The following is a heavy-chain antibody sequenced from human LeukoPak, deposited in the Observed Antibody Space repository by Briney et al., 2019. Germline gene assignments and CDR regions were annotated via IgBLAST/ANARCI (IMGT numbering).Heavy chain of an antibody. CDR1: GFSVSNYY. D-gene: IGHD3-22*01. V-gene: IGHV3-53*01. CDR2: IYSGGNT. CDR3: ARCYYDGGGFYYYLDY. J-gene: IGHJ4*02. Sequence: GGSLRLSCAASGFSVSNYYMSWVRQAPGKGLEWVSVIYSGGNTYYTDSVKGRFTISRDNPKNTVFLQMGSLRGEDTAVYYCARCYYDGGGFYYYLDYWGQGTLVTVSS.